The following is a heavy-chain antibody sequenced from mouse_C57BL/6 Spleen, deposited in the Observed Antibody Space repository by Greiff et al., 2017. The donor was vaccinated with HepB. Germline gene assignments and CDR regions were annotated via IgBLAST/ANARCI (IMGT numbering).Heavy chain of an antibody. V-gene: IGHV5-17*01. CDR3: ARDYYDAMDY. J-gene: IGHJ4*01. CDR1: GFTFSDYG. CDR2: ISSGSSTI. D-gene: IGHD2-1*01. Sequence: EVQLVESGGGLVKPGGSLKLSCAASGFTFSDYGMHWVRQAPEKGLEWVAYISSGSSTIYYADTVKGRFTISRDNAKNTLFRQMSSLRSEDTAMYYCARDYYDAMDYWGQGTSVTVSS.